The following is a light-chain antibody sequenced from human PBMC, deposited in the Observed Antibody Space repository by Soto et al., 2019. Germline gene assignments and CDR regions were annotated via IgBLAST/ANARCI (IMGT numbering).Light chain of an antibody. CDR2: AAS. V-gene: IGKV1-9*01. J-gene: IGKJ3*01. CDR3: QQLNSYPL. Sequence: DIQLTQSPSFLSASVGDRVTITCRASQGISSYLAWYQQKPGKAPKLLIYAASTLQCVVPSRFSGSGSGTEFTLPISSLQPEDFATYYCQQLNSYPLFGPGTTVDIK. CDR1: QGISSY.